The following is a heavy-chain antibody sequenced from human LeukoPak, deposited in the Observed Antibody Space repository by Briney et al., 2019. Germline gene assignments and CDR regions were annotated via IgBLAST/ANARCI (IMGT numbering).Heavy chain of an antibody. V-gene: IGHV3-30-3*01. Sequence: GGSLRLSCAASGFTFSSYAMHWVRQAPDKGLEWVAVISYDGSNKFYADSVKGRFTISRDNSKNTLYLQMISLRAEDTAVYYCVRGYCSRTTCGPFDYWGQGTLVTVSS. CDR3: VRGYCSRTTCGPFDY. J-gene: IGHJ4*02. CDR2: ISYDGSNK. D-gene: IGHD2/OR15-2a*01. CDR1: GFTFSSYA.